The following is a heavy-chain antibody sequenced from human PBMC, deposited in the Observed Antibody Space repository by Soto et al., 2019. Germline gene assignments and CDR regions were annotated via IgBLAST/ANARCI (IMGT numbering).Heavy chain of an antibody. CDR2: ISGSGGST. CDR3: AKLYASGYSSSWYGTGTYYFDY. D-gene: IGHD6-13*01. CDR1: GFTFSGYA. J-gene: IGHJ4*02. Sequence: GGSLRLSCAASGFTFSGYAMSWVRQAPGKGLEWVSAISGSGGSTYYADSVKGRFTISRDNSKNTLYLQMNSLRAEDTAVYYCAKLYASGYSSSWYGTGTYYFDYWGQGTLVTVSS. V-gene: IGHV3-23*01.